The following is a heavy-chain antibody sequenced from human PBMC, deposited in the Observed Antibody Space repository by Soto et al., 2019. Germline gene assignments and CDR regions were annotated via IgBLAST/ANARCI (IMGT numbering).Heavy chain of an antibody. CDR2: ISWNSGSI. J-gene: IGHJ4*02. CDR3: VKYASATYYDYIWGSYRLLFDY. Sequence: EVQLVESGGGVVQPGRSVRLSCAASGFIFDDYGMHWVRQCQGKGLEWVSGISWNSGSIGDADSVKGRFTIYRDNAKNSLSLQMNRVRAEDTALYYCVKYASATYYDYIWGSYRLLFDYWGQGTLVTVSS. D-gene: IGHD3-16*02. V-gene: IGHV3-9*01. CDR1: GFIFDDYG.